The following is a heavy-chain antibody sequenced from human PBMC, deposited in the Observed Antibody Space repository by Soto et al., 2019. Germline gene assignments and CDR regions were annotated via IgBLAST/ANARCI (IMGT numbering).Heavy chain of an antibody. D-gene: IGHD3-16*01. Sequence: EVQLVESGGGLVQPGGSLRLSCAASGFTFSTYWMTWVRRPPGKGLELVANLDQDGSERYYVDSVRGRFTISRDNAKNSLSLQMNSLRAEDTAVYYCVCGGNFCVSWGQGTLVTVSP. J-gene: IGHJ4*02. CDR2: LDQDGSER. CDR1: GFTFSTYW. CDR3: VCGGNFCVS. V-gene: IGHV3-7*01.